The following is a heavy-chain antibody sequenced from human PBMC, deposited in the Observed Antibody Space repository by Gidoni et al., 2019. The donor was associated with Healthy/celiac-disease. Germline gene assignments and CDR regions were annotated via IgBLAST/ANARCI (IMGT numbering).Heavy chain of an antibody. J-gene: IGHJ3*02. V-gene: IGHV5-51*01. CDR1: GYSFTSYW. Sequence: EVQLVQSGAEVKKPGESLKLSCKGSGYSFTSYWSGWVRQMPGKGLEWMGIIYPGDSDTRYSPSFQGQVTISADKSISTAYLQWSSLKASDTAMYYCARHRYGGNSRNAFDIWGQGTMVTVSS. D-gene: IGHD4-17*01. CDR3: ARHRYGGNSRNAFDI. CDR2: IYPGDSDT.